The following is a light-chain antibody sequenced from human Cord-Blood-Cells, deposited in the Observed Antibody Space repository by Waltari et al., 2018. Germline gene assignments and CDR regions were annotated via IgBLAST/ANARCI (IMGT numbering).Light chain of an antibody. CDR2: DVS. J-gene: IGLJ2*01. Sequence: QSALTQPPSVSGSPGQSVTISCTGTSSHVGRYNRVSWYQQPPGTAPKLMIYDVSNRPSGVPDRFSGSKSGNTASLTISGLQAEDEADYYCSSYTSSSTFVVFGGGTKLTVL. V-gene: IGLV2-18*02. CDR3: SSYTSSSTFVV. CDR1: SSHVGRYNR.